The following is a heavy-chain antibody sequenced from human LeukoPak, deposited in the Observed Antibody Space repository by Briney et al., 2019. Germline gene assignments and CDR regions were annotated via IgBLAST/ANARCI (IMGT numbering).Heavy chain of an antibody. D-gene: IGHD6-13*01. CDR3: ARDIAAAGTDAFDI. J-gene: IGHJ3*02. Sequence: GRSLRLSCAASGFTFSSYAMHWVRQAPGKGLEWVAFIRYDGSNKYYADSVKGRFTISRDNSKNTLYLQMNSLRAEDTAVYYCARDIAAAGTDAFDIWGQGTMVTVSS. CDR1: GFTFSSYA. V-gene: IGHV3-30*04. CDR2: IRYDGSNK.